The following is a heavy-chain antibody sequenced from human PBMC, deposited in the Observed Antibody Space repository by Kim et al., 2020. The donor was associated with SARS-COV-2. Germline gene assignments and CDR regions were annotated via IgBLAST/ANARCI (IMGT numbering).Heavy chain of an antibody. CDR3: GSLHAYCYYGMDV. V-gene: IGHV3-15*01. Sequence: YAAPVKGRFTISRDDYNNTLYQQMNSRRTEETAVYYCGSLHAYCYYGMDVWGQGTTVTVSS. J-gene: IGHJ6*02. D-gene: IGHD4-4*01.